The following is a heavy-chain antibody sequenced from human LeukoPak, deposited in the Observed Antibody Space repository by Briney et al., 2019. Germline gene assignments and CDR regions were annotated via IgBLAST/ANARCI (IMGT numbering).Heavy chain of an antibody. Sequence: PGGSLRLSCAASGFTFSSYSMNWVRQAPGKGLEWVSFISSSSNYIYYADSVKGRFTTSRDNAKNSLYLQMNSLRAEDTAVYYCARGYCSSTNCPIDYWGQGTLVTVSS. D-gene: IGHD2-2*01. V-gene: IGHV3-21*01. J-gene: IGHJ4*02. CDR2: ISSSSNYI. CDR3: ARGYCSSTNCPIDY. CDR1: GFTFSSYS.